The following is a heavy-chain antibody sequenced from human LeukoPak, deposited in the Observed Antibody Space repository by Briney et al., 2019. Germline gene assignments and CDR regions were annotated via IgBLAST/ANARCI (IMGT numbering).Heavy chain of an antibody. D-gene: IGHD2-2*01. J-gene: IGHJ4*02. CDR1: GLTFSSYA. Sequence: GGSLTLSCAASGLTFSSYAMSWVRLAPGTGLEWVSAISGSGGTTYNADSVKDRFTISRDNSENTLYLQMSSLRVEDTAIYYCAKSRCSTSSCPFDNWGQGTLVTVSS. V-gene: IGHV3-23*01. CDR3: AKSRCSTSSCPFDN. CDR2: ISGSGGTT.